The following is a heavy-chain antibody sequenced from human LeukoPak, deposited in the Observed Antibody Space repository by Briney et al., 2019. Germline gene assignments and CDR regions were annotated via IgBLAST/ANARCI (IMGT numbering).Heavy chain of an antibody. CDR2: ISAYNGNT. V-gene: IGHV1-18*01. D-gene: IGHD3-22*01. J-gene: IGHJ4*02. CDR1: GYTFTSYG. CDR3: AREDYYDSSWNY. Sequence: ASVKVSCKASGYTFTSYGISWVRQAPGQGLEWMGWISAYNGNTNYAQKLQGRVTMTADTSTSTAYMELRSLRSDDTAVYYCAREDYYDSSWNYWGQGTLVTVSS.